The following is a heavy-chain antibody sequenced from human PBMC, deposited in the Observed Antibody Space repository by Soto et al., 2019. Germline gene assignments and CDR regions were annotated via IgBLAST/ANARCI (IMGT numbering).Heavy chain of an antibody. CDR3: AKDPKPGHALSPHYSSGWHKAY. V-gene: IGHV3-30*18. Sequence: GGSLRLSCAASGFTFSSYGMHWVRQAPGKGLEWVAVISYDGSNKYYADSVKGRFTISRDNSKNTLYLQMNSLRAEDTAGYYLAKDPKPGHALSPHYSSGWHKAYWGQGTLVTVSS. J-gene: IGHJ4*02. D-gene: IGHD6-19*01. CDR1: GFTFSSYG. CDR2: ISYDGSNK.